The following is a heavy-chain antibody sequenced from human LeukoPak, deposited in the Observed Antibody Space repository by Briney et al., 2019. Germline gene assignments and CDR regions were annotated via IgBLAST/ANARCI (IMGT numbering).Heavy chain of an antibody. CDR1: GGTFSSYA. CDR2: IIPIFGTA. CDR3: ARDPVYSGADLDY. V-gene: IGHV1-69*06. D-gene: IGHD5-12*01. Sequence: ASVKVSCKASGGTFSSYAISWVRQAPGQGLEWMGGIIPIFGTANYAQKFQGRVTITADKSTSTAYMELSSLRSEDTAVYYCARDPVYSGADLDYWGQGTLVTVSS. J-gene: IGHJ4*02.